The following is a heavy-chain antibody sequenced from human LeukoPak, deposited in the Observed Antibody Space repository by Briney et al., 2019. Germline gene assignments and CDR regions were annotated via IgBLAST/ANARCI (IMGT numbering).Heavy chain of an antibody. J-gene: IGHJ4*02. V-gene: IGHV3-33*01. Sequence: PGRSLRLSCAASGFTFSSYGMHWVRQAPGKGLESVAVIWYDGSNKYYADSAKGRFTISRDNSKNTLYLQMNSLRAEDTAVYYCARDSDTAMGDYWGQGTLVTVSS. CDR1: GFTFSSYG. CDR2: IWYDGSNK. CDR3: ARDSDTAMGDY. D-gene: IGHD5-18*01.